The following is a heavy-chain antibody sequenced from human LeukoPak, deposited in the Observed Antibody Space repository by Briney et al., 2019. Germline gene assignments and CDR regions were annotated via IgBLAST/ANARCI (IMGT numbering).Heavy chain of an antibody. CDR3: ASRLQEKDYYYYYYMDV. CDR1: GGTFSSYA. J-gene: IGHJ6*03. Sequence: ASVKVSCKASGGTFSSYAISWVRQAPGQGLEWMGGIIPIFGTANYAQKFQGRVTITTDESTSTAYMELSSLRSEDTAVYYCASRLQEKDYYYYYYMDVWGKGTTVTVSS. D-gene: IGHD4-11*01. CDR2: IIPIFGTA. V-gene: IGHV1-69*05.